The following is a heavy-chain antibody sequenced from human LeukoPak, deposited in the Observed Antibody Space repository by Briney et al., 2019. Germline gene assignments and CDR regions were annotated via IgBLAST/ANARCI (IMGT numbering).Heavy chain of an antibody. Sequence: ASVKVSCKASGGTFSSYAISWVRQAPGQGLEWMGWINPNSGGTNYAQKFQGWVTMTRDTSISTAYMGLSRLRSDDTAVYYCARAAYCGGDCYSSEFDYWGQGTLVSVSS. CDR1: GGTFSSYA. CDR3: ARAAYCGGDCYSSEFDY. J-gene: IGHJ4*02. V-gene: IGHV1-2*04. CDR2: INPNSGGT. D-gene: IGHD2-21*02.